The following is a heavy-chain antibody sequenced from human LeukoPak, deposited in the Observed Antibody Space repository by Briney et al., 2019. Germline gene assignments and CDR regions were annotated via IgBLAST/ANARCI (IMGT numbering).Heavy chain of an antibody. D-gene: IGHD3-22*01. V-gene: IGHV3-30-3*01. CDR1: GFTFSSYA. J-gene: IGHJ4*02. CDR2: ISYDGSNK. Sequence: GRSLRLSCAASGFTFSSYAMHWVRQAPGKGLEWVAVISYDGSNKYYADSVKGRFTISRDNSKNTLYLQMNSLRAEDTAAYYCARDPDSSGYYAYYFDYWGQGTLVTVSS. CDR3: ARDPDSSGYYAYYFDY.